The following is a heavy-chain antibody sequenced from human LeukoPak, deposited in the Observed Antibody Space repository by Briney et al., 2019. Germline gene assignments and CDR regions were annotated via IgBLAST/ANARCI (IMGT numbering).Heavy chain of an antibody. CDR1: GFTFSSYE. J-gene: IGHJ4*02. D-gene: IGHD2-15*01. CDR3: ARDRTYCSGGSCYLLFDY. Sequence: GGSLRLSCAASGFTFSSYEMHWVRQAPGKGLEWVSYISSSGSTIYYADSVKGRFTISRDNAKNTLYLQMNSLRAEDTAVYYCARDRTYCSGGSCYLLFDYWGQGTLVTVSS. CDR2: ISSSGSTI. V-gene: IGHV3-48*03.